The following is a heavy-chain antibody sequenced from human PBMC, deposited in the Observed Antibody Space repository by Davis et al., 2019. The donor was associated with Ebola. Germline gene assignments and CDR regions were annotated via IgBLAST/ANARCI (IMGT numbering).Heavy chain of an antibody. CDR1: GFTFVEYT. J-gene: IGHJ4*02. CDR2: ISWDGSGP. D-gene: IGHD1-26*01. Sequence: GESLKISCAATGFTFVEYTMHWVRQAPGKGLEWVSLISWDGSGPYYADSVKGRFTISRDNSKNSLYLQMNSLTTEDTALYYCSKPHPDVATTTLPFFGYWGQGTLVTVSS. V-gene: IGHV3-43*01. CDR3: SKPHPDVATTTLPFFGY.